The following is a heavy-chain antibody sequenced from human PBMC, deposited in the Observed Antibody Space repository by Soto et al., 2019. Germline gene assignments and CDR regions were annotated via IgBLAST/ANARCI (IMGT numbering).Heavy chain of an antibody. V-gene: IGHV3-33*01. CDR1: GFTFSSYG. J-gene: IGHJ6*02. Sequence: QVQLLESGGGLVQPGRSLRLSCAASGFTFSSYGMHWVRQAPGKGLEWVAVIWYDGSNKYYADSVKGRFTISRDNSKNTRYLQMNSLRAEDTAVYYCARAGGPAAKGARYYYYGMDVWGQGTTVTVSS. D-gene: IGHD2-2*01. CDR3: ARAGGPAAKGARYYYYGMDV. CDR2: IWYDGSNK.